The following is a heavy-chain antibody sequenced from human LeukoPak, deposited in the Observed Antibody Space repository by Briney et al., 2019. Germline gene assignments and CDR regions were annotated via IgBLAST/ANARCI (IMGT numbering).Heavy chain of an antibody. CDR3: ATMVGPPAFDI. CDR2: IYSGGGT. D-gene: IGHD4-23*01. Sequence: PGGSLRLSCAASGFTVSSNYMIWVRQAPGRGLEWVSVIYSGGGTYYADSVKGRFTISRHTSKNTLYLQMNSLRAEDTAVYYRATMVGPPAFDIWGQGTMVTVSS. J-gene: IGHJ3*02. CDR1: GFTVSSNY. V-gene: IGHV3-53*04.